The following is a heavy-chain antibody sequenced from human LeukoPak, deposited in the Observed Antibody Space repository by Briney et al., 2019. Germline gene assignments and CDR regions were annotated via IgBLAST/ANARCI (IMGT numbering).Heavy chain of an antibody. Sequence: GGSLRLSCAASGFTVSSNYMNWVRQAPGKGLEWVSGIYSGVSKYYAESVQERFTISRDNSKYTLYLQMNSLRGEGTAGYYCARELSIVGTTRLSYYYYYYTCVWGKGSTVTVSS. V-gene: IGHV3-53*01. J-gene: IGHJ6*03. CDR1: GFTVSSNY. CDR3: ARELSIVGTTRLSYYYYYYTCV. CDR2: IYSGVSK. D-gene: IGHD1-1*01.